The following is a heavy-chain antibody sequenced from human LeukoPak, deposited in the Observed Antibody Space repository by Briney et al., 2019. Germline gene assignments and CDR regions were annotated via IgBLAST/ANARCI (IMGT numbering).Heavy chain of an antibody. D-gene: IGHD4-23*01. CDR1: GITFSSYA. V-gene: IGHV3-23*01. CDR3: AKAQNNGGDFDY. Sequence: GSLRPSCAASGITFSSYAMSWVRQAPGKGPGLVSAISGGADITYYADSVKGRFTISRDNSKNTLYLQMNSLRAEDTAVYYCAKAQNNGGDFDYWGQGILVTVAS. J-gene: IGHJ4*02. CDR2: ISGGADIT.